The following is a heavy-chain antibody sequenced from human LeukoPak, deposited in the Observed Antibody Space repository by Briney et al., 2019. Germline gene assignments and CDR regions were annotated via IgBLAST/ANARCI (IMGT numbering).Heavy chain of an antibody. Sequence: ASVKVSCKASGGTFSSYAISWVRQAPGQRLEWMAWIHAGNGNTKYSQKFQGRVTITRDTSASTAYMELSSLRSEDTAVYYCARPGYSSGFDYWGQGTLVTVSS. CDR3: ARPGYSSGFDY. D-gene: IGHD6-19*01. CDR1: GGTFSSYA. V-gene: IGHV1-3*01. CDR2: IHAGNGNT. J-gene: IGHJ4*02.